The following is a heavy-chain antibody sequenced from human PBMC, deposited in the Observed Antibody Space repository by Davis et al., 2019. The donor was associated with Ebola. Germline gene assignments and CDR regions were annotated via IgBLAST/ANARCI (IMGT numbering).Heavy chain of an antibody. CDR3: AKSALSVIAAADFDY. CDR1: GFTFSSYS. D-gene: IGHD6-13*01. CDR2: ISSSSSYI. V-gene: IGHV3-21*04. Sequence: GGSLRLPCAASGFTFSSYSMNWVRQAPGKGLEWVSSISSSSSYIYYADSVKGRFTISRDNSKNTLYLQMNSLRAEDTAVYYCAKSALSVIAAADFDYWGQGTLVTVSS. J-gene: IGHJ4*02.